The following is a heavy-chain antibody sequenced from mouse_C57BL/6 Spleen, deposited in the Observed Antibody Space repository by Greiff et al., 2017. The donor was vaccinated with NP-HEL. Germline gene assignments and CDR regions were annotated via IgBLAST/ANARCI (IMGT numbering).Heavy chain of an antibody. CDR3: ARFYDGYLMDY. CDR1: GYTFTSYW. Sequence: QVQLKQPGAELVMPGASVKLSCKASGYTFTSYWMHWVKQRPGQGLEWIGEINPSDSYTNYKQKFKGKSTLTVDKSSSTAYMQLSSLTSEDSAVYYCARFYDGYLMDYWGQGTSVTVSS. D-gene: IGHD2-3*01. J-gene: IGHJ4*01. CDR2: INPSDSYT. V-gene: IGHV1-69*01.